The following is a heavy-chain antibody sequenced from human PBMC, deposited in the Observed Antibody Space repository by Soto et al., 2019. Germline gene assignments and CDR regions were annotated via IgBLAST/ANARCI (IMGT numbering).Heavy chain of an antibody. Sequence: ASVKVSCKASGYTFTSYAMHWVRQAPGQRLEWMGWINAGNGNTRYSQKFQGRVTITRDTSASTAYMELSSLRSEDTAVYYCARGEYYDFWSGYYKGDAFDIWGQGTMVTVS. D-gene: IGHD3-3*01. CDR3: ARGEYYDFWSGYYKGDAFDI. CDR1: GYTFTSYA. V-gene: IGHV1-3*01. CDR2: INAGNGNT. J-gene: IGHJ3*02.